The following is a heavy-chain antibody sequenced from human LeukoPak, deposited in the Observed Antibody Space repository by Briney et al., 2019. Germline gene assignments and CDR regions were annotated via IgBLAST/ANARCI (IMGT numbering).Heavy chain of an antibody. CDR3: AKAGDFCRGLIDY. D-gene: IGHD3-3*01. CDR2: IYYSGST. V-gene: IGHV4-31*03. CDR1: GGSISSGGYY. Sequence: SETLSLTCTVSGGSISSGGYYWSWIRQHPGKGLEWIGYIYYSGSTYYNPSLKSRVTISVDTSKNQFSLKLSSVTAADTAVYYCAKAGDFCRGLIDYWGQGTLVTVSS. J-gene: IGHJ4*02.